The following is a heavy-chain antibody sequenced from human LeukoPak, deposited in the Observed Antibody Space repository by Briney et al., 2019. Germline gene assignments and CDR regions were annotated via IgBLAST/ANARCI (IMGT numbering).Heavy chain of an antibody. CDR3: ARGKYSSSTPFDY. D-gene: IGHD6-6*01. J-gene: IGHJ4*02. CDR1: GGSFSGYY. CDR2: IFYSGST. V-gene: IGHV4-59*01. Sequence: SETLSLTCAVYGGSFSGYYWSWIRQPPGKGLEWIGYIFYSGSTNYNPSLKSRVTISVDTSKNQFSLKLSSVTAADTAVYYCARGKYSSSTPFDYWGQGTLVTVSS.